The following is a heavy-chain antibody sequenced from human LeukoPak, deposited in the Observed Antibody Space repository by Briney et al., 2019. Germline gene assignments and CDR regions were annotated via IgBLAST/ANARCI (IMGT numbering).Heavy chain of an antibody. Sequence: SETLSLTCTVSGGSISSSSYYWGWIRQPPGKGLEWIWSIYYSGSTYYNPSLKSRVTISVDTSKNQFSLQSNSVTPEDTAVYYCAREGFYSYSSDYYGNWFDPWGQGSLVTVSS. CDR1: GGSISSSSYY. CDR3: AREGFYSYSSDYYGNWFDP. V-gene: IGHV4-39*02. D-gene: IGHD3-22*01. J-gene: IGHJ5*02. CDR2: IYYSGST.